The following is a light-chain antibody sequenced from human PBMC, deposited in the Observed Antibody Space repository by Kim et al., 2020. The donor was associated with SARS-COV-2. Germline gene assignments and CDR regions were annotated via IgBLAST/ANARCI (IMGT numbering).Light chain of an antibody. J-gene: IGLJ2*01. CDR2: YDS. CDR3: QVWDSSSDHKV. Sequence: SYELTQPPSVSVAPGKTARITCGGNNIGSKSVHWYQQKPGQAPVLVIYYDSDRPSGIPERFSGSNSGNTATLTISRVEAGDEADYYCQVWDSSSDHKVFGGGTKLTV. V-gene: IGLV3-21*04. CDR1: NIGSKS.